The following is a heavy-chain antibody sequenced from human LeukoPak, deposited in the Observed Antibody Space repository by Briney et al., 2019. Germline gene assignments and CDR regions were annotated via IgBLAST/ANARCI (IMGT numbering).Heavy chain of an antibody. V-gene: IGHV4-61*01. Sequence: SETLSLTCTVSGGSISSGSYYWTWIRQPPGKGLEWIEYIYYSGSTNYNPSLKSRVTISVDTSKNQFSLKLSSVTAADTAVYYCARVTAAGPRGGYFDYWGQGTLVTVSS. CDR1: GGSISSGSYY. J-gene: IGHJ4*02. CDR3: ARVTAAGPRGGYFDY. CDR2: IYYSGST. D-gene: IGHD6-13*01.